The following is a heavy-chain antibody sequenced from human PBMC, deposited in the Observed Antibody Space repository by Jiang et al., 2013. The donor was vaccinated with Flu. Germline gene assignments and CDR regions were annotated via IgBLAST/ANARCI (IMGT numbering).Heavy chain of an antibody. V-gene: IGHV3-23*01. CDR2: ISDSGGST. D-gene: IGHD3-22*01. CDR3: AKARYYYDSSKQANDY. CDR1: GFTFSSYA. Sequence: VQLLESGGGLVQPGGSLRLSCAASGFTFSSYAMSWVRQAPGKGLEWVSAISDSGGSTYYADSVKGRFTISRDNSKNTLYLQMNSLRAEDTAVYYCAKARYYYDSSKQANDYWGQGTLVTVSS. J-gene: IGHJ4*02.